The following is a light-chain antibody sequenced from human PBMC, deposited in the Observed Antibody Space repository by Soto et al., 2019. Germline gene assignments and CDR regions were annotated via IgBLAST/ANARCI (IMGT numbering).Light chain of an antibody. CDR2: GAS. J-gene: IGKJ1*01. V-gene: IGKV3-15*01. CDR3: PQYNNGPRT. Sequence: EIVMTQSPATLSVSPGERATLSCRASQSVSSNLAWYQQKPGQAPRLLIYGASTRGTGIPARFSGSGSGTEFTLTISSLQSEEGAVYYCPQYNNGPRTFGQGTKVDIK. CDR1: QSVSSN.